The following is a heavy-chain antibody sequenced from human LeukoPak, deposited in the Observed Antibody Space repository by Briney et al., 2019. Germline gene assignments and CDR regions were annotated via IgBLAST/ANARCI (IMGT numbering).Heavy chain of an antibody. Sequence: SGGSLRLSCAASGFTFSSYEMNWVRQAPGKGLEWVSYISSSGSTIYYADSVKGRFTISRDNAKNSLYLQMNSLRAEDTAVYYCAREPSSSWYRFPSTTNNFDYWGQGTLVTVSS. CDR2: ISSSGSTI. J-gene: IGHJ4*02. CDR3: AREPSSSWYRFPSTTNNFDY. V-gene: IGHV3-48*03. D-gene: IGHD6-13*01. CDR1: GFTFSSYE.